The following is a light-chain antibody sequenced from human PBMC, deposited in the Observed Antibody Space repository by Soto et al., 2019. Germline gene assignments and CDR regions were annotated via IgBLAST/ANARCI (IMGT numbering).Light chain of an antibody. CDR3: QQYKNWPPLT. Sequence: EIVMTQSPATLSVSPGERATLSCRASQSVSYNLAWYQQKPGQGPRLLIYGAFTRATGIPARFSGRGSGTEFTLTNSSLQSEDFGVYYCQQYKNWPPLTFGGGTKVEIK. CDR2: GAF. V-gene: IGKV3-15*01. J-gene: IGKJ4*01. CDR1: QSVSYN.